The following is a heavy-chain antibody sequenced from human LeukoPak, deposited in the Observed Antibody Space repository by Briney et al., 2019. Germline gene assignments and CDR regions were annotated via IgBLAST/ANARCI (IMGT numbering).Heavy chain of an antibody. CDR3: ARDRDYYGPEKNYYYYMDV. V-gene: IGHV4-4*07. CDR1: GGSISSYY. J-gene: IGHJ6*03. Sequence: SETLSLTCTVSGGSISSYYWSWIRQPAGKGLEWIGRIYTSGSTNYNPSLKSRVTMSVDTSKNQFSLKLSSVTAADTAVYYCARDRDYYGPEKNYYYYMDVWGKGTTVTVSS. CDR2: IYTSGST. D-gene: IGHD3-10*01.